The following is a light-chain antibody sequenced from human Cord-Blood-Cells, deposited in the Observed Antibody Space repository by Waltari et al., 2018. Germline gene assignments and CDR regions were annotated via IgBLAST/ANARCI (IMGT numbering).Light chain of an antibody. J-gene: IGKJ2*01. CDR3: QKKGSSYP. V-gene: IGKV3-20*01. Sequence: EIVLTQSPGTLSLSPGERATLSCRASQSVSSSYLAWYQQKPGQAPRLLIYGASSRATGIPDRSRGGGSGKNLILPITGLGLKIFAVYSVQKKGSSYPLGKGTKRRSN. CDR1: QSVSSSY. CDR2: GAS.